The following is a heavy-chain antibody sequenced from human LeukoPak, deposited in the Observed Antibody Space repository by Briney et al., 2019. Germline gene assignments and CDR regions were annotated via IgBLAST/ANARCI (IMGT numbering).Heavy chain of an antibody. CDR2: IYPGDSDT. CDR3: ARPTRDCTNGVCYGWFDP. V-gene: IGHV5-51*01. D-gene: IGHD2-8*01. J-gene: IGHJ5*02. Sequence: GESLKISCKGSGSSFTTYWINWVRQLPGKGLEWMGIIYPGDSDTRYGPSFQGQVTISADKSISTAYLQWSSLKASDTAMYYCARPTRDCTNGVCYGWFDPWGQGTLVTVSS. CDR1: GSSFTTYW.